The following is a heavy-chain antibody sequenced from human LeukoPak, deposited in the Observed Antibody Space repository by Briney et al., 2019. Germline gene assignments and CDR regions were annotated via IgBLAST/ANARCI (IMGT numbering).Heavy chain of an antibody. V-gene: IGHV1-2*02. CDR1: GYTFTGYY. Sequence: ASVKVSCKASGYTFTGYYMHWVRQAPGQGLEWMGWINPNSGGTNYAQKFQGRVTMTRDTSISTAYMELSRLRSDDTAVYYCAREHSGYDFTTSGKDAFDIWGQGTMVTVSS. D-gene: IGHD5-12*01. CDR3: AREHSGYDFTTSGKDAFDI. CDR2: INPNSGGT. J-gene: IGHJ3*02.